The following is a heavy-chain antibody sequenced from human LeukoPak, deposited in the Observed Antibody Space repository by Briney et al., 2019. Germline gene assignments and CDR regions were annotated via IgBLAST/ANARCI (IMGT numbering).Heavy chain of an antibody. CDR3: ARTLAESGNYFDY. V-gene: IGHV3-53*01. J-gene: IGHJ4*02. Sequence: QTGGSLRLSCAASGFTVSYNYMNWVRQAPGKGLEWVSIIYSGGSTYYADSVKGRFTISRDNSKSTVYLQMNSLRAEDTAVYYCARTLAESGNYFDYWGLGTLVSVSS. D-gene: IGHD2-15*01. CDR2: IYSGGST. CDR1: GFTVSYNY.